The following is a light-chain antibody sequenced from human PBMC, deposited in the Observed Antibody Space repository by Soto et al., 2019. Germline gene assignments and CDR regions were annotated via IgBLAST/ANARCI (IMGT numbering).Light chain of an antibody. Sequence: EIVMTQSPATLSESPGDRATLSCRASQSVSSDLAWYQQKPGQAPRLLIYGASTRATGIPARFSGSGSGTEFTLTISSLQSEDFAVYYCQQYNNWLTFGQGTKLEIK. CDR2: GAS. V-gene: IGKV3-15*01. CDR1: QSVSSD. CDR3: QQYNNWLT. J-gene: IGKJ2*01.